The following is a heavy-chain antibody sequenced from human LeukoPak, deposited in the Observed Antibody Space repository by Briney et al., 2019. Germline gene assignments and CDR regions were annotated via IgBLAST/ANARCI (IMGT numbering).Heavy chain of an antibody. Sequence: PSETLSLTCTVSGGSISSYYWTWIRQPPGRGLEWIGYIHSSGSNNYNPSLKSRVTISVDTSKNQFSLKLTSVTPADTAVYYCARMLWQQPYYFDYWGQGSLVTVSS. CDR1: GGSISSYY. CDR3: ARMLWQQPYYFDY. J-gene: IGHJ4*02. V-gene: IGHV4-59*01. D-gene: IGHD6-13*01. CDR2: IHSSGSN.